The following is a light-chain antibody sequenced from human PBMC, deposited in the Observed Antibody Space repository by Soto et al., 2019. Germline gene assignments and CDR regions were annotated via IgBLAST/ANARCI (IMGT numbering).Light chain of an antibody. J-gene: IGLJ7*01. V-gene: IGLV4-69*01. CDR2: VNSDGSH. CDR3: QTWDTGIQAV. CDR1: SWHSSNA. Sequence: QLVLTQSPSASASLGASVKLTCTLSSWHSSNAIAWHQQQPEKGPRYLMKVNSDGSHSKGDGIPDRFSGSSSGAERYLTISSLQSEDEADYYCQTWDTGIQAVFGGGTQLTVL.